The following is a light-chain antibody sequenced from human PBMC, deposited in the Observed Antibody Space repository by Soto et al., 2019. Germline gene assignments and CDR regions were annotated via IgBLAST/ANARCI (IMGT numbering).Light chain of an antibody. J-gene: IGLJ1*01. V-gene: IGLV2-14*01. CDR2: EVS. CDR3: SSYTSRSTLDI. CDR1: SSDVGGYNY. Sequence: QSALTQPASVSGSPGQSITISCTGTSSDVGGYNYVSWYQQHPGKAPKLMIYEVSNRPSGVSHRFSGSKSGNTASLTISGIQAEDEADYYCSSYTSRSTLDIYGTAPNVTVL.